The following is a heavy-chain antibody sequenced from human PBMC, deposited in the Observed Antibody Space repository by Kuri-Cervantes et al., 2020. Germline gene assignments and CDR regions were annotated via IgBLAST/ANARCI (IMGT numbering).Heavy chain of an antibody. CDR1: GFPFRSNG. J-gene: IGHJ4*02. Sequence: GGSLRLPCAASGFPFRSNGMPWVRQAPGKGLEWVAFRRNDGRTRYYADSVKGRFAISRDNSNNTLCLQMNSLSAEDPAMYYWAKVLGLRWEGEYWGQGTLVTVSS. CDR3: AKVLGLRWEGEY. V-gene: IGHV3-30*02. CDR2: RRNDGRTR. D-gene: IGHD2-21*01.